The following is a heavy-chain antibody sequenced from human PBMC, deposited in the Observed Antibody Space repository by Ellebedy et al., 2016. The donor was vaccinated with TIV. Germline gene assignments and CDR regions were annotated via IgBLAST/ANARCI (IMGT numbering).Heavy chain of an antibody. V-gene: IGHV3-23*01. CDR3: AKDHWGGYGTGPASQHDS. Sequence: GESLKISCAASGFTFSSYAMSWVRQAPGKGLEWVSAISGSGGITYYADSVKGRFTISRDNSKSTLYLQMNSLSAEDTAAYYCAKDHWGGYGTGPASQHDSWGQGTLVTVSS. CDR2: ISGSGGIT. CDR1: GFTFSSYA. D-gene: IGHD2-21*01. J-gene: IGHJ4*02.